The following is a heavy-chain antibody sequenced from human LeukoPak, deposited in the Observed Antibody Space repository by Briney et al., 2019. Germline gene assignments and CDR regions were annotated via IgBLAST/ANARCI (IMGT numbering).Heavy chain of an antibody. CDR2: INHSGST. CDR1: GGSFSAYY. V-gene: IGHV4-34*01. Sequence: SETLSLTCAVYGGSFSAYYWSWIRQPPGKGLEWIGEINHSGSTNYNPSLKSRVTISVDTSKNQFSLKLSSVTAADTAVYYCARGERYCSSTTCYAKWFDPWGQGTLVTVSS. D-gene: IGHD2-2*01. J-gene: IGHJ5*02. CDR3: ARGERYCSSTTCYAKWFDP.